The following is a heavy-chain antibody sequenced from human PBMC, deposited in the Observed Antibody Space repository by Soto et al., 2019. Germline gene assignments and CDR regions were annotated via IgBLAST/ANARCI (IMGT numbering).Heavy chain of an antibody. J-gene: IGHJ4*02. CDR2: INYSGTT. V-gene: IGHV4-39*01. CDR1: GVSMSSSSYY. Sequence: PSETLSLTCSVSGVSMSSSSYYWGWIRQPPGKGLEWIGSINYSGTTYYNPSLKRRVTISVDTSKNQFSLKLSSVTATDTAVFYCARHEARGVAPAGPGPVDNWGQGTLVTV. CDR3: ARHEARGVAPAGPGPVDN. D-gene: IGHD2-2*01.